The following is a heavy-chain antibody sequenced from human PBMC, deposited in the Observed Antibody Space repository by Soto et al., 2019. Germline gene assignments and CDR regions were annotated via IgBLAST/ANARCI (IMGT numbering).Heavy chain of an antibody. CDR3: AREGVSSGYYYATTGTVDY. V-gene: IGHV1-18*01. CDR1: GYTFTSYD. D-gene: IGHD3-22*01. Sequence: QVQLVQSGAEVKKPGASVKVSCKASGYTFTSYDISWVRQAPGQGLEWMGWISAYNGNTNYAQKLQGRVTMTTDTATSTAYRELRSLRSDDTAVYYCAREGVSSGYYYATTGTVDYWGQGTLVTVSS. CDR2: ISAYNGNT. J-gene: IGHJ4*02.